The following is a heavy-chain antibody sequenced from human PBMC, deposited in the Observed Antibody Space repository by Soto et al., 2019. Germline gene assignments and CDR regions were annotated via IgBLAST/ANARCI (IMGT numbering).Heavy chain of an antibody. Sequence: PGGSLRLSCAASGFTFSDYYMSWIRQAPGKGLEWVSYISSSSSYTNYADSVKGRFTISRDNAKNSLYLQMNSLRAEDTAVYYCARRSSGKDYDFWSGYSYYFDYWGQGTLVTVSS. J-gene: IGHJ4*02. CDR1: GFTFSDYY. CDR2: ISSSSSYT. V-gene: IGHV3-11*06. D-gene: IGHD3-3*01. CDR3: ARRSSGKDYDFWSGYSYYFDY.